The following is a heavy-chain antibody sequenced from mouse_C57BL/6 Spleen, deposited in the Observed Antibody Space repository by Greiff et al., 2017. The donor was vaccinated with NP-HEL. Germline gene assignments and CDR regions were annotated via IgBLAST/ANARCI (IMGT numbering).Heavy chain of an antibody. CDR2: IDPEDGET. Sequence: VQLQQSGAELVKPGASVKLSCTASGFNITDYYMHWVKQRPEQGLEWIGRIDPEDGETKYAPKFHGKATITADTSSNTAYLQLSSLTSEDTAFYYGAGGDLGNCQAWFAYWGQGTLVTVSA. V-gene: IGHV14-2*01. D-gene: IGHD2-1*01. CDR1: GFNITDYY. J-gene: IGHJ3*01. CDR3: AGGDLGNCQAWFAY.